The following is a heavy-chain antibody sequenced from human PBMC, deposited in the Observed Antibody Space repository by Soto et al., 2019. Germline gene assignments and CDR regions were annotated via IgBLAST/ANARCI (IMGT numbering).Heavy chain of an antibody. D-gene: IGHD6-13*01. CDR3: ARDSGYSSSWYLAFDY. V-gene: IGHV1-69*13. CDR1: GGTFSSYA. CDR2: IIPIFGTA. J-gene: IGHJ4*02. Sequence: ASVKVSCKASGGTFSSYAISWVRQAPGQGLEWMGGIIPIFGTANYAQKFQGRVTITADESTSTAYMELSSLRSEDTAVYYCARDSGYSSSWYLAFDYWGQGTLVTVSS.